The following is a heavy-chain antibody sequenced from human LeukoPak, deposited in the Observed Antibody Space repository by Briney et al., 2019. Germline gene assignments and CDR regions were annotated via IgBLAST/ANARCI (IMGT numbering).Heavy chain of an antibody. D-gene: IGHD5-12*01. V-gene: IGHV3-53*04. J-gene: IGHJ4*02. CDR1: GFTVITTC. Sequence: GRSLRLSCSASGFTVITTCMSWVRQAPGKGLECVSVIYTGGNTYYADSVKGRFTIFRHNYENKIYLQMDSLRPEDTAVYYCARGGYNGHDPYYFDSWGQGSLVTVSS. CDR2: IYTGGNT. CDR3: ARGGYNGHDPYYFDS.